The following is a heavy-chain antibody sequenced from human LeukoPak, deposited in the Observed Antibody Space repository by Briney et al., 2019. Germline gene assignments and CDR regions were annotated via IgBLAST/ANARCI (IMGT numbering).Heavy chain of an antibody. D-gene: IGHD3-10*01. CDR3: ARGDLKSDWFDP. CDR1: GGSISSYY. CDR2: LYNSGRT. J-gene: IGHJ5*02. Sequence: PSETLSLTCTVSGGSISSYYWSWIRQPPGKGLEWIGRLYNSGRTNFNPSLKSRVTISADTSKNQFSLKVRSVTAADTAVYYCARGDLKSDWFDPWGQGTLVTVSS. V-gene: IGHV4-59*08.